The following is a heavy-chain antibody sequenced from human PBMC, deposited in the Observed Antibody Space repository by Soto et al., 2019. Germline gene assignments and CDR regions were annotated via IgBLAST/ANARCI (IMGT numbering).Heavy chain of an antibody. D-gene: IGHD6-13*01. CDR3: AREKLGLAAAGTLVVYYYGMDV. CDR1: GYTFTGYY. CDR2: INPNSGGT. V-gene: IGHV1-2*04. J-gene: IGHJ6*02. Sequence: GASVKVSCKASGYTFTGYYMHWVRQAPGKGLEGMGWINPNSGGTNYAQKFQGWVTMTRDTSISTAYMELSRLRSDDTAVYYCAREKLGLAAAGTLVVYYYGMDVWGQGTTVTVSS.